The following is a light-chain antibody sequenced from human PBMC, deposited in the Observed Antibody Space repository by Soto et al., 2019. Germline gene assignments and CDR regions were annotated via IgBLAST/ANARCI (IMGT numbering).Light chain of an antibody. V-gene: IGKV3D-20*02. CDR1: QSISSSY. J-gene: IGKJ4*01. Sequence: EIVLTQSPGTLSLSPLKRSTLSFSSIQSISSSYLAWYQQRPGQAPRLLIYGASSRATGIPDRFSGSGSGTEFTLTISRLEPEDFAVYYCQQRSNWPPLTFGGGTKV. CDR3: QQRSNWPPLT. CDR2: GAS.